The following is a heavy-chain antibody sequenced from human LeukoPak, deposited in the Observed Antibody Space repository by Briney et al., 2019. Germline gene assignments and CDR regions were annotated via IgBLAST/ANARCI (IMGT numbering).Heavy chain of an antibody. D-gene: IGHD4-17*01. J-gene: IGHJ4*02. V-gene: IGHV3-21*01. Sequence: NTGGSLRLSCAASGFTFSSYSMNWVRQAPGKGLEWVSSISSSSSYIYYADSVKGRFTISRDNAKNSLYLQMNSLRAEDTAVYYCARDSNGDHDYWGQGTLVTVSS. CDR2: ISSSSSYI. CDR1: GFTFSSYS. CDR3: ARDSNGDHDY.